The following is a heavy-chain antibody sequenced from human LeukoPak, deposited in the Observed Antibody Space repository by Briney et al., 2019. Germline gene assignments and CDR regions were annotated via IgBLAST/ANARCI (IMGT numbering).Heavy chain of an antibody. CDR2: INPNSGGT. D-gene: IGHD6-13*01. J-gene: IGHJ4*02. Sequence: GASVKVSCKASGYTFTGYYTHWVRQAPGQGLEWMGRINPNSGGTNYAQKFQGRVTMTRDTSISTAYMELSRLRSDDTAVYYCASGRYSSSWYLYYFDYWGQGTLVTVSS. CDR3: ASGRYSSSWYLYYFDY. CDR1: GYTFTGYY. V-gene: IGHV1-2*06.